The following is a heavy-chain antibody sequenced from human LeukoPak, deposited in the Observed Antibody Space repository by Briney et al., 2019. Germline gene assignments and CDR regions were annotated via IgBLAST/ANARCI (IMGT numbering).Heavy chain of an antibody. CDR2: ISYDGSNK. D-gene: IGHD5-12*01. V-gene: IGHV3-30*04. CDR1: GFTFSSYA. Sequence: GGSLRLSCAASGFTFSSYAMHWVRQAPGKGLEWVAVISYDGSNKYYADSVKGRSTISRDNSKNTLYLQMNSLRAEDTAVYYCAKDLVYSGYVLYGGLDYWGQGTLVTVSS. J-gene: IGHJ4*02. CDR3: AKDLVYSGYVLYGGLDY.